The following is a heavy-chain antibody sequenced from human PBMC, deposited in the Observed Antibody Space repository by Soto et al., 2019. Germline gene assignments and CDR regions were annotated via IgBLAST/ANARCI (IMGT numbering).Heavy chain of an antibody. Sequence: SVKVSCKASGGTFSGYDISWVRQAPGQGLEWMGGIIPIFGTANYAQKFQGRVTITADNATSTAYMELSSLRSEDTAVYYCASAVSGVGGSWYPHSYYGIDVWGQGTTVTVSS. CDR2: IIPIFGTA. D-gene: IGHD6-13*01. J-gene: IGHJ6*02. V-gene: IGHV1-69*06. CDR1: GGTFSGYD. CDR3: ASAVSGVGGSWYPHSYYGIDV.